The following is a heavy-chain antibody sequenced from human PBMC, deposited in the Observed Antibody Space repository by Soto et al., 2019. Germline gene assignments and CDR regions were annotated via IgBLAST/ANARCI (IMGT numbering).Heavy chain of an antibody. D-gene: IGHD2-15*01. CDR2: MFYSGLT. J-gene: IGHJ6*04. CDR3: APLSLSISGTYGIHV. Sequence: SDTLSLTCGLCGYCVTSIYYYLSLIRQPPGKGLELIGSMFYSGLTYYNPSLKGRVTLSVDTSKNQFSVRLNSVTAADTAVYYCAPLSLSISGTYGIHVWGKAPTANVSS. CDR1: GYCVTSIYYY. V-gene: IGHV4-39*01.